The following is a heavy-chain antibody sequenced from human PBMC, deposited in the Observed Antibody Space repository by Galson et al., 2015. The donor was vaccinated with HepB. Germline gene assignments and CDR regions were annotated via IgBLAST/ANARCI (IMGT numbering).Heavy chain of an antibody. V-gene: IGHV3-30*18. Sequence: SLRLSCAASGFTFSSYGMHWVRQAPGKGLEWVAVISYDGSNKYYADSVKGRFTISRDNSKNTLYLQMNSLRAEDTAVYYCAKDLYSSRWYLDYWGQGTLVTVSS. J-gene: IGHJ4*02. CDR3: AKDLYSSRWYLDY. CDR1: GFTFSSYG. D-gene: IGHD6-13*01. CDR2: ISYDGSNK.